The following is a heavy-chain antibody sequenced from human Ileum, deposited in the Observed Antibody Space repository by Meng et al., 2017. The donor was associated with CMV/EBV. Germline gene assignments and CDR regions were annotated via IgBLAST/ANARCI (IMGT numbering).Heavy chain of an antibody. CDR1: GYTFTGYY. Sequence: ASVKVSCKASGYTFTGYYMHWVRQAPGQGRVGMGWSNTNSGGTNYAAKFQGRVTMTSDTSTSTAYMELSRLRADDTAVYYCASRYYGSGTYSRYYYGMGVWGQGTTVTVSS. V-gene: IGHV1-2*02. CDR3: ASRYYGSGTYSRYYYGMGV. J-gene: IGHJ6*02. D-gene: IGHD3-10*01. CDR2: SNTNSGGT.